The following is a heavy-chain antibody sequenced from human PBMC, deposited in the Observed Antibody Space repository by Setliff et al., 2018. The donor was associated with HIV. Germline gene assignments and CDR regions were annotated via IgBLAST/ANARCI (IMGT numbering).Heavy chain of an antibody. CDR1: GYSFTNYW. CDR2: IYPGDSDI. J-gene: IGHJ4*02. Sequence: RGESLKISCKGSGYSFTNYWIAWVRQMPGRGLEWMGIIYPGDSDIRYSPSFQGQVTISADKAISTAYLQWSSLKASDTGMYYCARAGRGGGSYWTFDYWGQGTLVTVSS. D-gene: IGHD1-26*01. V-gene: IGHV5-51*01. CDR3: ARAGRGGGSYWTFDY.